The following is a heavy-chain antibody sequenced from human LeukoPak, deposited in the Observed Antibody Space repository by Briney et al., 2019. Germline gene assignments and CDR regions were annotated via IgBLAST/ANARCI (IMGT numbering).Heavy chain of an antibody. CDR1: GFSFDDFG. D-gene: IGHD3-10*02. CDR2: ISWNSGSL. J-gene: IGHJ6*04. V-gene: IGHV3-9*01. Sequence: AGGSLRLSCAASGFSFDDFGMHWVRQAPGKGLEWVSGISWNSGSLGYADSVKGRFTISRDNAKNSLYLQMNSLRAEDTAVYYCAELGITMIGGVWGKGTTVTISS. CDR3: AELGITMIGGV.